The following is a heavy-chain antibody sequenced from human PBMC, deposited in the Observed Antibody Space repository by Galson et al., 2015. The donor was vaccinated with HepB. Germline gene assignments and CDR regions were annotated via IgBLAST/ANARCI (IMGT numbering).Heavy chain of an antibody. CDR3: AKGGGPESHLLYYFDY. CDR2: INPNSGGT. V-gene: IGHV1-2*02. CDR1: GYTFTNYY. D-gene: IGHD1-26*01. J-gene: IGHJ4*02. Sequence: SVKVSCKASGYTFTNYYLHWVRQAPGQGPEWMGWINPNSGGTNCAQKFQGRVTMTRDTSISTAYMELSRLRSDDTAVYYCAKGGGPESHLLYYFDYWGQGTLVTVSS.